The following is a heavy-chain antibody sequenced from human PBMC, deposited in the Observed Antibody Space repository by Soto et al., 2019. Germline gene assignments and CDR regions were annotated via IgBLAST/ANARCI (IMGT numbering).Heavy chain of an antibody. D-gene: IGHD3-10*01. Sequence: EVQLLESGGGLVQPGGSLRLSCAASGFTFSSYSMSWVRQAPGKGLEWVSGFRTSGDGGTTYYADSVKGRFTISRDNSKNMLFLQMNSLRAEDTAIXXXXXKVNSGPGSQYFDYWGQGTLVTVSS. CDR1: GFTFSSYS. CDR3: XXKVNSGPGSQYFDY. V-gene: IGHV3-23*01. CDR2: FRTSGDGGTT. J-gene: IGHJ4*02.